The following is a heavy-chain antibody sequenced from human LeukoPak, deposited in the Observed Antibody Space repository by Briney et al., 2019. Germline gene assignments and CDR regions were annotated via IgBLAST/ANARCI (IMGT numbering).Heavy chain of an antibody. V-gene: IGHV3-21*01. CDR2: ISSSSSYI. CDR1: GFTFSSYS. J-gene: IGHJ4*02. CDR3: ARVGRGIAAAGRGY. D-gene: IGHD6-13*01. Sequence: GGSLRLSCVASGFTFSSYSMNWVRQAPGKGLEWVSSISSSSSYIYYANSVKGRFTISRDNAKNTLYLQMNSLRAEDTAVYYCARVGRGIAAAGRGYWGQGTLVTVSS.